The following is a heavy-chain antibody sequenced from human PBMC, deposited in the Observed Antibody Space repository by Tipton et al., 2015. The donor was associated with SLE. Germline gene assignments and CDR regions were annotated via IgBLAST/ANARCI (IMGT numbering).Heavy chain of an antibody. CDR1: GGSINSYY. J-gene: IGHJ4*02. CDR3: ARTNRLPYRVYFDS. Sequence: TLSLTCTVSGGSINSYYWNWIRQSPGKGLEWIGYFHHSGSTNYSPSLESRVTITVDMSKNQFSLRLISVTATDTAVYYCARTNRLPYRVYFDSWGQGALVTVSS. V-gene: IGHV4-59*08. D-gene: IGHD1-14*01. CDR2: FHHSGST.